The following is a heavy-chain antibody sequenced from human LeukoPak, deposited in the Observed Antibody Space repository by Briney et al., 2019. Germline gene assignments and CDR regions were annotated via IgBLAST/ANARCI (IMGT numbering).Heavy chain of an antibody. Sequence: PGGSLRLSCAASGFTLSSLAMHWVRQAPGKGLEWVSSSGTRSGTKYYADSVMGRFTISRDSAMNAVSLLINSLRAEDTAVYYCLLQMTYGELSDPDFRGQGTLVTVSS. V-gene: IGHV3-21*01. CDR1: GFTLSSLA. D-gene: IGHD3-16*02. CDR2: SGTRSGTK. CDR3: LLQMTYGELSDPDF. J-gene: IGHJ4*02.